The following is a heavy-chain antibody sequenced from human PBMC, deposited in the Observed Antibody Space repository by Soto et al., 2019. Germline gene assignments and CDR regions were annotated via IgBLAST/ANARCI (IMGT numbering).Heavy chain of an antibody. D-gene: IGHD1-1*01. CDR3: ARVHTLERRPGAGY. CDR2: MNPNSGNT. J-gene: IGHJ4*02. Sequence: GASVKVSCKASGYTFTSYDINWVRQATGQGREWMGWMNPNSGNTGYAQKFQGRVTMTRNTSISTAYMELSSLRSEDTAVYYCARVHTLERRPGAGYWGQGTLVTVSS. V-gene: IGHV1-8*01. CDR1: GYTFTSYD.